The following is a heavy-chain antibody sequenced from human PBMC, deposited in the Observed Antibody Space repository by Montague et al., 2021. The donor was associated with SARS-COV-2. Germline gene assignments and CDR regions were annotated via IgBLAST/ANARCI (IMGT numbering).Heavy chain of an antibody. J-gene: IGHJ3*02. CDR3: ARVHFVRSGGYRDALHI. Sequence: TLSLTCAISGDCVVELRRCSEEHPPELQKPPKIVGCIYFGRSTYYNPSLKSLVTISIDTSKNQSSLKLSSVTAADTAVYYCARVHFVRSGGYRDALHIWGQGKMVAVSS. V-gene: IGHV4-31*01. D-gene: IGHD6-19*01. CDR2: IYFGRST. CDR1: GDCVVELRRC.